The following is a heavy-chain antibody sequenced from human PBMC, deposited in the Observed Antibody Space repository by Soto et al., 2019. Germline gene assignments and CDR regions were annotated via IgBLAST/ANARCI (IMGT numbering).Heavy chain of an antibody. Sequence: ASVKVSCKASGYTFTSYGISWVRQAPGQGLEWMGWISPNSGGTNYAQKFQGWVTMTRDTSISTAYMELSRLRSDDTAVYYCARSHFSDNWFDPWGQGTLVTVSS. D-gene: IGHD3-3*02. J-gene: IGHJ5*02. CDR2: ISPNSGGT. CDR3: ARSHFSDNWFDP. CDR1: GYTFTSYG. V-gene: IGHV1-2*04.